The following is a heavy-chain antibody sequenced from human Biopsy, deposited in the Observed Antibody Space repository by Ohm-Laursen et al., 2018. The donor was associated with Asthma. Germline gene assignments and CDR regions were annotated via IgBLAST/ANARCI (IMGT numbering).Heavy chain of an antibody. V-gene: IGHV4-31*03. Sequence: TLSLTCFVSGGSISSGVYYWSWIRQQSGKGLEWIGYIDYSGSTGYNPSLKSRVSISKDTSKNQFSLKLSSVTAADTAVYFCARAAITGIRGWFDPWGQGTQVTVSS. D-gene: IGHD1-20*01. CDR2: IDYSGST. J-gene: IGHJ5*02. CDR1: GGSISSGVYY. CDR3: ARAAITGIRGWFDP.